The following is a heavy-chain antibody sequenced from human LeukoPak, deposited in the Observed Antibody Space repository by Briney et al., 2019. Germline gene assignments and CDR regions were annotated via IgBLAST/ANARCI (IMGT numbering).Heavy chain of an antibody. CDR2: IYYSGST. CDR1: GGSISSGDYY. CDR3: ARANPDYSSGLDYFDY. D-gene: IGHD4-11*01. Sequence: PSETLSLTCTVSGGSISSGDYYWSWIRQPPGTGLEWIGYIYYSGSTYYNPSLKSRVTISVDTSKNQFSLKLSSVTAADTAVYYCARANPDYSSGLDYFDYWGQGTLVTVSS. V-gene: IGHV4-30-4*01. J-gene: IGHJ4*02.